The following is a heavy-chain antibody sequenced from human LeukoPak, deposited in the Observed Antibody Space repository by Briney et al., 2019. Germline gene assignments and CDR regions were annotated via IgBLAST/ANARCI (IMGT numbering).Heavy chain of an antibody. Sequence: GGPLRLSCAASEFTFSSYAMSWVRQAPGKGLEWVSAISGSGGSTYYADSVKGRFTISRDNSKNTLFLQMNSLRAEDTAVYYCAKGVPDGGNFDYWGQGTLVTVSS. J-gene: IGHJ4*02. V-gene: IGHV3-23*01. D-gene: IGHD3-16*01. CDR1: EFTFSSYA. CDR2: ISGSGGST. CDR3: AKGVPDGGNFDY.